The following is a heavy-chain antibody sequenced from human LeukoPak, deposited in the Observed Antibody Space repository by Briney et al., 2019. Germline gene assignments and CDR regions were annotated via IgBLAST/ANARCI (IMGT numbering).Heavy chain of an antibody. V-gene: IGHV3-48*01. J-gene: IGHJ6*03. CDR2: ISSSSSTI. CDR3: ARDFVVVTAIQDYYYYYYMDV. Sequence: GGSLRLSCAASGFTFSSYSMNWVRQAPGKGLEWVSYISSSSSTIYYADSVKGRFTISRDNAKNSLYLQMNSLRAEDTAVYYCARDFVVVTAIQDYYYYYYMDVWGKGTTVTVSS. CDR1: GFTFSSYS. D-gene: IGHD2-21*02.